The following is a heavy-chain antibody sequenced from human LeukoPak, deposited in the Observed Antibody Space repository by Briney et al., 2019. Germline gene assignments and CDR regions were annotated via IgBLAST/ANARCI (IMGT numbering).Heavy chain of an antibody. V-gene: IGHV1-69*01. CDR2: IIPIFGTA. J-gene: IGHJ4*02. CDR1: GGTFSSYA. CDR3: ARETPRRGETRDGYR. Sequence: SVKVSCKASGGTFSSYAISWVRQAPGQGLEWMGGIIPIFGTANYAQKFQGRVTITADESTSTAYMELSSLRSEDTAVYFCARETPRRGETRDGYRWGQGTLVTVSS. D-gene: IGHD5-24*01.